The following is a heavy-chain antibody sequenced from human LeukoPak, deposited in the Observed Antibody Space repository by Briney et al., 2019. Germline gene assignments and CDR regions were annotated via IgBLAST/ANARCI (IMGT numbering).Heavy chain of an antibody. CDR1: GLTFSNYW. V-gene: IGHV3-7*01. CDR2: IKEDGSET. D-gene: IGHD6-19*01. CDR3: AREIHSSGWYVDY. Sequence: PGGSLRLSCTASGLTFSNYWMSWDRQAPGKGLEWVANIKEDGSETYYVDSVKGRFTISRDNAKNSLYLQMNSLRAEDTAVYYCAREIHSSGWYVDYWGQGTLVTVSS. J-gene: IGHJ4*02.